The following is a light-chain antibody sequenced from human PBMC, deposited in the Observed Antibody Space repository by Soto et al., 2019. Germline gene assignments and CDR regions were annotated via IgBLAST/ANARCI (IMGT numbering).Light chain of an antibody. Sequence: DIQMTQSPSAVSVSVAARVTITSQASQTISSWLAWYQQKPGKAPKLLIYKASTLKSGVPSRFSGSGSGTEFTLTISSLQSDDFAVYYCQQYNNWPLTFGGGTKVDIK. CDR1: QTISSW. CDR2: KAS. V-gene: IGKV1-5*03. J-gene: IGKJ4*01. CDR3: QQYNNWPLT.